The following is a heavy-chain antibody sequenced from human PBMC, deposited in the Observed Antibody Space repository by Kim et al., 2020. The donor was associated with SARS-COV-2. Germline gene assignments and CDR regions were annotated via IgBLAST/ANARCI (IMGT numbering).Heavy chain of an antibody. J-gene: IGHJ4*02. CDR1: GFTFSDYH. CDR3: VRGRNYPGW. Sequence: GGSLRLSCAASGFTFSDYHMSWIRQAPGKGLEWVSYITSTGTTIDYADSVKGRFTISRDNAKNSLYLQMNSLRAEDTAVYYCVRGRNYPGWWGQGTLVTVSS. CDR2: ITSTGTTI. V-gene: IGHV3-11*01. D-gene: IGHD1-7*01.